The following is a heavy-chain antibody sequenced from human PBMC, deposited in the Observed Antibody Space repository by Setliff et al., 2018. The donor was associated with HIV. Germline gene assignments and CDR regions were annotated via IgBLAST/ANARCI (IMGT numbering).Heavy chain of an antibody. J-gene: IGHJ5*02. V-gene: IGHV4-34*01. Sequence: PSETLSLTCAVSGGSFSGYYWSWIRQPPGERLEWIGEINHSGTTKYNPSLESRVTILVDTSKNQFSLKLSSVTVADTAVYYCTRLLRSGYSTTWYEGGAAWWFDPWGQGTLVTVSS. CDR1: GGSFSGYY. CDR3: TRLLRSGYSTTWYEGGAAWWFDP. CDR2: INHSGTT. D-gene: IGHD6-13*01.